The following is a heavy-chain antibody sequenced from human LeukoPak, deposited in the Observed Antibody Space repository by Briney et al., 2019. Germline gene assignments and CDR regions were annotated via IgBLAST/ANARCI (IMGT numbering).Heavy chain of an antibody. V-gene: IGHV1-24*01. CDR3: ATDLAVAGHDY. Sequence: GPSVNVSCNVSGYTLTQLSMHWVREAPGQGLGWVGDFDPEDGETIYAQKSQGRVTMTEDTSTDTAYMQLSSLRSEDTAVYYCATDLAVAGHDYWGQGTLVTVSS. J-gene: IGHJ4*02. CDR1: GYTLTQLS. CDR2: FDPEDGET. D-gene: IGHD6-19*01.